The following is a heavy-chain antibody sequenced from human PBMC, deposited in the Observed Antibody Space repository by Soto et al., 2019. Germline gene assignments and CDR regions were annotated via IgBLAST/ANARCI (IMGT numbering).Heavy chain of an antibody. V-gene: IGHV3-23*01. Sequence: PGGSLRLSCAASGFTFSSYAMSWVRQAPGKGLEWVSAISGGGGSTYYADSVKGRFTISRDNSKNTLYLQMNSLRAEDTAVYYCATSPRPTYYYDSSGYYRYDAFDIWGQGTMVTVSS. J-gene: IGHJ3*02. D-gene: IGHD3-22*01. CDR1: GFTFSSYA. CDR3: ATSPRPTYYYDSSGYYRYDAFDI. CDR2: ISGGGGST.